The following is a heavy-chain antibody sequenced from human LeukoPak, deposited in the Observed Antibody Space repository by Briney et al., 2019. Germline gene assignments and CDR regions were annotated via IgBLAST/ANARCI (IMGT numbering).Heavy chain of an antibody. CDR2: INHSGST. CDR1: GGSFSGYY. J-gene: IGHJ5*02. V-gene: IGHV4-34*01. Sequence: PSETLSLTSAVYGGSFSGYYWSWIRQPPGKGLEWIGEINHSGSTNYNPSLKSRVTISVDTSKNQFSLKLSSVTAADTAVYYCARDHLTNSGSSFDPWGQGTLVTVSS. CDR3: ARDHLTNSGSSFDP. D-gene: IGHD1-26*01.